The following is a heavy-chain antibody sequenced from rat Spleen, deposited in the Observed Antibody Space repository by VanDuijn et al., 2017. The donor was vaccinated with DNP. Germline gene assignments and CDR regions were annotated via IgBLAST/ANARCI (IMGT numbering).Heavy chain of an antibody. J-gene: IGHJ1*01. CDR3: ATRGVGARYYWHFDF. Sequence: EVQLVESGGGLVQPGRSLKLSCEASGFTFSNHGMAWVRQAQTKGLEWVASINTGGTVTFYRDSVKGRFTVSRDIAKNTLYLQMDSLRSDDTGTYYCATRGVGARYYWHFDFWGPGTTVTVSS. D-gene: IGHD5-1*01. V-gene: IGHV5S13*01. CDR2: INTGGTVT. CDR1: GFTFSNHG.